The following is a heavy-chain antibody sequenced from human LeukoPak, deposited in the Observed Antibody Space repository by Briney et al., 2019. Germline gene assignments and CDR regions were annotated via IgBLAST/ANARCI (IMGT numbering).Heavy chain of an antibody. J-gene: IGHJ4*02. CDR3: ARIGRELLQGYFFDY. CDR2: INLDGSTI. Sequence: GGSLRLSCAASGFTFSSYWMHWVRQAPGKGLVWVSRINLDGSTITYADSAKGRFTISRDNAKNTLYLQMNSLRAEDTAVYYCARIGRELLQGYFFDYWGQGALVTVSS. V-gene: IGHV3-74*01. CDR1: GFTFSSYW. D-gene: IGHD1-26*01.